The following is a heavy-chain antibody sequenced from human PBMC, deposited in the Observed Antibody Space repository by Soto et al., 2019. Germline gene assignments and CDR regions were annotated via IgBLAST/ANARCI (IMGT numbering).Heavy chain of an antibody. D-gene: IGHD3-10*01. V-gene: IGHV1-8*01. CDR3: ARGGVWFGELLECDY. Sequence: QVQLVQSGAEVKKPGASVKVSCKASGYTFTTYDINWVRQATGQGLEWMGWVNPNSGNTGYAQKFQSRVTMTRNRSISTAYMELSSLRSADTAVYYCARGGVWFGELLECDYWGQGSLVTVSS. CDR2: VNPNSGNT. J-gene: IGHJ4*02. CDR1: GYTFTTYD.